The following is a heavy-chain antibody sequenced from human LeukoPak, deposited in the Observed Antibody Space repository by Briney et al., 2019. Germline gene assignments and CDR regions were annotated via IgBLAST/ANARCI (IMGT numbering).Heavy chain of an antibody. CDR3: AGASDPWLQLT. D-gene: IGHD5-24*01. V-gene: IGHV3-7*05. Sequence: GGSLRLSCAASGFTFSNYWMIWVRQAPGKGLEWVGNIKQDGSEKRYADSVRGRFSISRDNAQTSLYLQMNSLRAEDTAVYYCAGASDPWLQLTWGQGTLVTVSS. J-gene: IGHJ5*02. CDR2: IKQDGSEK. CDR1: GFTFSNYW.